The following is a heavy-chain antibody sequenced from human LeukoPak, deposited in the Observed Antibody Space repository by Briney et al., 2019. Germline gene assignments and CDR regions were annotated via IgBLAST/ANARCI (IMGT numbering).Heavy chain of an antibody. CDR2: MSLNSGNT. J-gene: IGHJ1*01. CDR1: GYTFTSYY. D-gene: IGHD2-2*01. Sequence: ASVKVSCKASGYTFTSYYMHWVRQASGQGLEWIGYMSLNSGNTGYAQNFQGRVTMTSSTSINTVYMELSSLTSEDTAVYYCAGCSSSSCYDYFHHWGQGTQVTVSS. CDR3: AGCSSSSCYDYFHH. V-gene: IGHV1-8*02.